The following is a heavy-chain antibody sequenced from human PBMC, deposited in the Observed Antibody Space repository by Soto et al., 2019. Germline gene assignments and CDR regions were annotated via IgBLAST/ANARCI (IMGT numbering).Heavy chain of an antibody. V-gene: IGHV3-23*01. D-gene: IGHD2-15*01. CDR2: ISGSGGST. J-gene: IGHJ6*03. CDR3: AKDIWSGGKRYPYYYMDV. CDR1: GFTFSSYA. Sequence: GGSLRLSCAASGFTFSSYAMSWVRQAPGKGLEWVSAISGSGGSTYYADSVKGRFTISRDNSKNTLYLQMNSLRAENTAVYYCAKDIWSGGKRYPYYYMDVWGKGTTVTVSS.